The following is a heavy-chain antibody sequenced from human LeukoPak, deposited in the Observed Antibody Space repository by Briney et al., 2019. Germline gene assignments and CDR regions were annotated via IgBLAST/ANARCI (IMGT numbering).Heavy chain of an antibody. CDR1: GCPFSSYG. CDR2: IRYDGSNK. D-gene: IGHD3-3*01. CDR3: AKALRITIFGVVESSPNWFDP. Sequence: PGGALRLSCAASGCPFSSYGMHWVRQAPGKGLGGGAFIRYDGSNKYYADSVKGRFTISRDNSKNTLYLQMNSLRAEDTAVYYCAKALRITIFGVVESSPNWFDPWGQGTLVTVSS. J-gene: IGHJ5*02. V-gene: IGHV3-30*02.